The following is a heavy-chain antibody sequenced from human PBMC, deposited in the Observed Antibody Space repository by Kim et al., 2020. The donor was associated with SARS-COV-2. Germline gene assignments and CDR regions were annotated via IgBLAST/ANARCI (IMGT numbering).Heavy chain of an antibody. Sequence: GGSLRLSCAASGFTFSSYAMHWVRQAPGKGLEWVAVISYDGSNKYYADSVKGRFTISRDNSKNTLYLQMNSLRAEDTAVYYCAREEFYWGQGTLVTVSS. CDR1: GFTFSSYA. D-gene: IGHD3-10*01. V-gene: IGHV3-30-3*01. CDR3: AREEFY. CDR2: ISYDGSNK. J-gene: IGHJ4*02.